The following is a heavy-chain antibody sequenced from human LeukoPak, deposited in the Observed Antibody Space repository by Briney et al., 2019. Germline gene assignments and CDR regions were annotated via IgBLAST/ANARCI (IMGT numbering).Heavy chain of an antibody. D-gene: IGHD6-13*01. V-gene: IGHV3-53*01. Sequence: GGSLRLSCAASGFTFSSYAMSWVRQAPGKGLECVSVIYTGDRTYYADSVKGRFTISRDDSKNTLSLQMDSLRAEDTAVYYCARDRAAADPWGQGTLVTVSS. CDR2: IYTGDRT. J-gene: IGHJ5*02. CDR1: GFTFSSYA. CDR3: ARDRAAADP.